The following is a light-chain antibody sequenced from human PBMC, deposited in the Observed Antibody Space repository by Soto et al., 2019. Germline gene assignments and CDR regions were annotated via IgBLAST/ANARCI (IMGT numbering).Light chain of an antibody. CDR2: DTS. J-gene: IGKJ1*01. CDR1: QTVGSY. Sequence: EIVLTQSPATLSLSPGEIATLSCRASQTVGSYLAWFRQTPGQAPRLLIYDTSIRATGIPARFSGSGSGTDFTLPISSLEAEDFAVYYFQQRSDWPPTFGQGTKVEIK. CDR3: QQRSDWPPT. V-gene: IGKV3-11*01.